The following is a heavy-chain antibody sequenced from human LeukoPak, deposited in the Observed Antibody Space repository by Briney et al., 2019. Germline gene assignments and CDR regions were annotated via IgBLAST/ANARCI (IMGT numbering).Heavy chain of an antibody. V-gene: IGHV3-7*04. J-gene: IGHJ5*01. Sequence: GGSLRLSCAASGFTFSNYWMSWVRQAPGKGLERVANIKQDGGAKNYADAVKGRFTISRDNAKNSLYLQMNSLRAEDTAVFYCARDGYASGSHDSWGQGTLVTVSS. D-gene: IGHD3-10*01. CDR3: ARDGYASGSHDS. CDR1: GFTFSNYW. CDR2: IKQDGGAK.